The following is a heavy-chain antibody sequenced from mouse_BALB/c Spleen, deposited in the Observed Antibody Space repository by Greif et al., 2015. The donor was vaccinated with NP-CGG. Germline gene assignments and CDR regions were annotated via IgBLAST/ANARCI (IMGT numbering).Heavy chain of an antibody. Sequence: VQLQQSGPELVKTGASVKISCKASGYTFTDYYINWVKQKPGQGLEWIGWIYPGSGNTKYNEKFKGKATLTVDTSSSTAYMQLRSLTSEDTAVYFCARRTGTEAMDSWGQGTSVTVSS. J-gene: IGHJ4*01. CDR1: GYTFTDYY. V-gene: IGHV1-84*02. CDR2: IYPGSGNT. CDR3: ARRTGTEAMDS. D-gene: IGHD4-1*01.